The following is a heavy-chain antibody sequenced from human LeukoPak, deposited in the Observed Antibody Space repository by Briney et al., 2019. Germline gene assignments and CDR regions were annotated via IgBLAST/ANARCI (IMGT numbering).Heavy chain of an antibody. CDR2: INPSGGST. J-gene: IGHJ4*02. D-gene: IGHD3-3*01. CDR3: ARVIWSGYYIEGFDY. V-gene: IGHV1-46*01. Sequence: ASVKVSCKASGYTFTSYYMHWVRQAPGQGLEWMGIINPSGGSTSYAQKFQGRVTMTRDMSTSTVYMELSNLRSEDTAVYYCARVIWSGYYIEGFDYWGQGTLVTVSS. CDR1: GYTFTSYY.